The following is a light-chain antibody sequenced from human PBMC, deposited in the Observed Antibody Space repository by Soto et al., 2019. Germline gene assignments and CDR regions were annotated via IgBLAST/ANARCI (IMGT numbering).Light chain of an antibody. Sequence: EIVMTQSPATLSVSAGERATLSCRASQGVGSNLAWYQQKPGQAPRLLIYGASTRATGIPARFSGSGSGTEFTLTISSLQSEDFAVYYCQQYENWPRTFGQGTKVDIK. CDR2: GAS. CDR3: QQYENWPRT. CDR1: QGVGSN. J-gene: IGKJ1*01. V-gene: IGKV3-15*01.